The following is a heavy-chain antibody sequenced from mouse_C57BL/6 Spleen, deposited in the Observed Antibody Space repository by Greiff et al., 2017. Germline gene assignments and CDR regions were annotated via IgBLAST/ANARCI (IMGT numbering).Heavy chain of an antibody. J-gene: IGHJ3*01. D-gene: IGHD2-4*01. CDR3: TRESYDYDGLFAY. Sequence: QVQLQQSGAELVRPGASVTLSCKASGYTFTDYEMHWVKQTPVHGLEWIGAIDPETGGTAYNQKFKGKAILTADKSSSTAYMELRSLTSEDSAVYYCTRESYDYDGLFAYWGQGTLVTVSA. CDR1: GYTFTDYE. CDR2: IDPETGGT. V-gene: IGHV1-15*01.